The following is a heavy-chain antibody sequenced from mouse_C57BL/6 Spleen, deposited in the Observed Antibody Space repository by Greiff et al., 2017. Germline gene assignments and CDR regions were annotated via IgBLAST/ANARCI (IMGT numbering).Heavy chain of an antibody. D-gene: IGHD1-1*01. Sequence: EVKLQESGGGLVQPGGSMKLSCVASGFTFSNYWMNWVRQSPEQGLEWVAQIRLKSDNYATHYAESVKGRFTISRDDSKSSVYLQMNNLRAEDTGIYYCTTTVVARAMDYWGQGTSVTVSS. CDR3: TTTVVARAMDY. V-gene: IGHV6-3*01. J-gene: IGHJ4*01. CDR1: GFTFSNYW. CDR2: IRLKSDNYAT.